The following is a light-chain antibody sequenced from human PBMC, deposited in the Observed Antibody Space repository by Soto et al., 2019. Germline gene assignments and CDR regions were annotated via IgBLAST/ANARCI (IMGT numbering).Light chain of an antibody. V-gene: IGKV1-5*03. CDR3: QHYNSFSRT. Sequence: DIQMTQSPSTLSASVGDRVTIACRASQGIYNWLAWYQQKPGKPPKLLIYKAANLADEVPSRFAGSGSGTDFTLTITRLQPDDFATYYCQHYNSFSRTFEQGTTVDNK. CDR2: KAA. CDR1: QGIYNW. J-gene: IGKJ1*01.